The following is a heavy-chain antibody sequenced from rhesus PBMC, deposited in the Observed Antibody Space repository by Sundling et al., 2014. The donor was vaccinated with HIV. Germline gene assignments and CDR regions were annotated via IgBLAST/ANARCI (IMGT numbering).Heavy chain of an antibody. CDR3: DSFES. V-gene: IGHV3-54*02. CDR2: ISNDGSKK. CDR1: GFNFSNYG. Sequence: EVHLVESGGGLVQPGGSLRLSCTASGFNFSNYGMHWVRQAPGKGLEWVGVISNDGSKKYYADFVKDRFTISRDNSKNMVYLQMNNMKLEDTAVYYCDSFESWGQGVLVTVSS. J-gene: IGHJ4*01. D-gene: IGHD3-40*01.